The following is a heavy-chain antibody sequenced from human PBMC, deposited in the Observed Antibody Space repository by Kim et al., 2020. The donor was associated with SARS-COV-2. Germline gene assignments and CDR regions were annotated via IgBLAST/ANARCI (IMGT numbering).Heavy chain of an antibody. J-gene: IGHJ5*02. CDR2: IYYSGST. CDR1: GGSISSSSYY. Sequence: SETLSLTCTVSGGSISSSSYYWGWIRQPPGKGLEWIGSIYYSGSTYYNPSLKSRVTISVDTSKNQFSLKLSSVTAADTAVYYCARRRVGSSWVNWFDPWGQGTLVTVSS. D-gene: IGHD6-13*01. CDR3: ARRRVGSSWVNWFDP. V-gene: IGHV4-39*01.